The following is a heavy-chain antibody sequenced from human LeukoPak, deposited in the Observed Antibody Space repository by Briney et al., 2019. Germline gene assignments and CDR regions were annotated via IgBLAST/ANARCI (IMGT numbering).Heavy chain of an antibody. J-gene: IGHJ5*02. D-gene: IGHD6-19*01. V-gene: IGHV4-61*02. Sequence: SETLSLTCTVSGGSIWSDNYYWSWIRQPAGKALEWIGRIYTSGSTNYNPSLKSRVTISIDTSKNQFSLELTSVIAADTAVYYCARTSGWYNCFDPWGQGTLVTVPS. CDR1: GGSIWSDNYY. CDR2: IYTSGST. CDR3: ARTSGWYNCFDP.